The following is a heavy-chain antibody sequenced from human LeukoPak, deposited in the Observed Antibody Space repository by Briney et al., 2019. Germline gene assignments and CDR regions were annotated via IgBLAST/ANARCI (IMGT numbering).Heavy chain of an antibody. CDR1: GGSISSYY. Sequence: PSETLSLTCTVSGGSISSYYWSWLRQPPGKGLEWIGYIYYSGSTNYNPSLKSRVTISVDTSKNQFSLKLSSVTAADTAVYYCASPDGYNSPWGQGTLVTVSS. CDR2: IYYSGST. CDR3: ASPDGYNSP. V-gene: IGHV4-59*01. D-gene: IGHD5-24*01. J-gene: IGHJ5*02.